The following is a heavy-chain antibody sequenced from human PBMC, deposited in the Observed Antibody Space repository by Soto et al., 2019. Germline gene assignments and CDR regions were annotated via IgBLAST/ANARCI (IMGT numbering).Heavy chain of an antibody. CDR1: GGTFSSYF. CDR2: FIPVFGTA. CDR3: ARETPSAAAAYYYYGLDV. J-gene: IGHJ6*02. Sequence: QVQLVQSGAEVKKAGSSVKVSCKASGGTFSSYFINWVRQAPGQGLEWVGGFIPVFGTATYAEKFQGRVTITADESTSTAYMELSSLRSDDTAVYYCARETPSAAAAYYYYGLDVWGQGTTVTVPS. D-gene: IGHD6-13*01. V-gene: IGHV1-69*01.